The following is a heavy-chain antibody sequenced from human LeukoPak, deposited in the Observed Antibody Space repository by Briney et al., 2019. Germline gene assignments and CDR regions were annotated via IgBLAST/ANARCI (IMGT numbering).Heavy chain of an antibody. D-gene: IGHD6-19*01. J-gene: IGHJ4*02. CDR3: ARGPKGSGWFLNY. Sequence: PSGTLSLTCAVSGGSISSSNWWSWVRQPPGKGLEWIGEIYHSGSTNYNPSLKSRVTISVDKSKNQFSLNLSSVTAADTAVYYCARGPKGSGWFLNYWSQGTLVTVSS. CDR2: IYHSGST. CDR1: GGSISSSNW. V-gene: IGHV4-4*02.